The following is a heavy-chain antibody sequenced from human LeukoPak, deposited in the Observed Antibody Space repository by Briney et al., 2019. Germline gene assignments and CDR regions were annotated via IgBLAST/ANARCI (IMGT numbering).Heavy chain of an antibody. Sequence: PGGSLRLSCAASGFTFSVYAISWVRQAPGKGLEWVSAISGSGGITYYADSVKGRFTISRDNSKNTLSLQMNSLRAEDTAVYYCARDGGNSWDYWGQGTLVTVSS. CDR1: GFTFSVYA. J-gene: IGHJ4*02. CDR3: ARDGGNSWDY. CDR2: ISGSGGIT. D-gene: IGHD6-13*01. V-gene: IGHV3-23*01.